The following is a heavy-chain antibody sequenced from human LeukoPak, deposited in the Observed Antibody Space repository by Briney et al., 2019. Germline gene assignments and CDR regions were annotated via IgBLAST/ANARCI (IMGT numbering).Heavy chain of an antibody. V-gene: IGHV3-23*01. CDR2: ISGSGGST. CDR1: GFTFSSYA. CDR3: AKYLGEGRSTSCYIRFAFYV. D-gene: IGHD2-2*02. J-gene: IGHJ3*01. Sequence: TGGSLRLSCAASGFTFSSYAMSWVRQAPGKGLEWVSAISGSGGSTYYADSVKGRFTISRDNSKNTLYLQMNSLRAEDTDVYYCAKYLGEGRSTSCYIRFAFYVWGQGTMVTSSS.